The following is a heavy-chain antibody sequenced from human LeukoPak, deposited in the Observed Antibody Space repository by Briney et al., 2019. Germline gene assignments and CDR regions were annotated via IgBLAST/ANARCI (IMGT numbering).Heavy chain of an antibody. CDR3: AKDWYYYDSSGYYYY. V-gene: IGHV3-23*01. D-gene: IGHD3-22*01. CDR2: ISGSGGST. Sequence: GGSLRLSCAASGFTFSSYGMHWVRQAPGKGLEWVSAISGSGGSTYYADSVKGRFTISRDNSKNTLYLQMNSLRAEDTAVYYCAKDWYYYDSSGYYYYWGQGTLVTVSS. J-gene: IGHJ4*02. CDR1: GFTFSSYG.